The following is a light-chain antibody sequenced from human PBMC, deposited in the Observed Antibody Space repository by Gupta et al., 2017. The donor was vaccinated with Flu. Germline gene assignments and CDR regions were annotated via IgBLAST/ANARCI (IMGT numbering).Light chain of an antibody. V-gene: IGKV4-1*01. CDR1: QSVLYSSNNKNY. CDR3: QQYDSTPFT. J-gene: IGKJ4*01. CDR2: WAS. Sequence: DIVMTQSHDSLAVSLGERATINCKSSQSVLYSSNNKNYLAWYQQKPGQPPKLLIYWASTRESGVPDRFSGSGSGTDFTLTISSLQAEDVAVYYCQQYDSTPFTFGGGTKVEIK.